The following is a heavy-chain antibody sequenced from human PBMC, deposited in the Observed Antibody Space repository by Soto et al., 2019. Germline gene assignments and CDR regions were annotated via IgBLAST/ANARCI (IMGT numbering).Heavy chain of an antibody. D-gene: IGHD1-26*01. CDR3: SKQQVGATDYYYYGMDV. Sequence: QVQLVESGGGVVQPGRSLRLSCAASGFTFSSFGMHWVRQAPGKGLEWVALISYDGNNKYSADSVKGRFTISRDNSKNTLYLQMNSLRAEDTAVYYCSKQQVGATDYYYYGMDVW. CDR2: ISYDGNNK. J-gene: IGHJ6*01. CDR1: GFTFSSFG. V-gene: IGHV3-30*18.